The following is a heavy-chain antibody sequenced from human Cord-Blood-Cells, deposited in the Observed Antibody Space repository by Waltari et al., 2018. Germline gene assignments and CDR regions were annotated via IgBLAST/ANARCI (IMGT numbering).Heavy chain of an antibody. Sequence: QVQLQESGPGLVKPSETLSLTCTVSGGPISSYSWSWIRQPPGKGLEWIGYIYYSGSTNYNPSLKSRVTISVDTSKNQFSLKLSSVTAADTAVYYCARYYYGSGSFDYWGQGTLVTVSS. CDR2: IYYSGST. CDR1: GGPISSYS. D-gene: IGHD3-10*01. CDR3: ARYYYGSGSFDY. V-gene: IGHV4-59*01. J-gene: IGHJ4*02.